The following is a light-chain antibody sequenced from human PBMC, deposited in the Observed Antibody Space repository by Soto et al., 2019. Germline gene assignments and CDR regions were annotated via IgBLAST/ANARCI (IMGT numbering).Light chain of an antibody. CDR2: GAS. CDR1: QSVSSN. CDR3: QLYNKWPPET. J-gene: IGKJ1*01. Sequence: EIVMTQSPATLSVSPGDRATLSCRASQSVSSNLAWYQQRPGQAPRLLIYGASTRATGIPARFSGSGSGTEFTLTISSLQSEDFAVYYCQLYNKWPPETFGQGTKVDIK. V-gene: IGKV3-15*01.